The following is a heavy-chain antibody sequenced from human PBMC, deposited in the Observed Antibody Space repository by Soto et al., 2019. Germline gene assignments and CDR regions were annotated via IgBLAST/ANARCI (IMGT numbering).Heavy chain of an antibody. CDR1: GFTFTSSA. Sequence: SVKVSCKASGFTFTSSAVQWVRQARGQRLEWIGWIVVGSGNTNYAQKFQERVTITRDMSASTAYMELSSLRSEDTAVYYCVGNWNYGAFDYWGQGTLVTVS. CDR2: IVVGSGNT. CDR3: VGNWNYGAFDY. J-gene: IGHJ4*02. D-gene: IGHD1-7*01. V-gene: IGHV1-58*01.